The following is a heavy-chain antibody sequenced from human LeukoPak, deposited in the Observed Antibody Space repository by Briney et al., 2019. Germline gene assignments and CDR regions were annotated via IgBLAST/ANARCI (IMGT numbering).Heavy chain of an antibody. D-gene: IGHD6-19*01. CDR1: GFTFSNYA. CDR3: AREEVALAGTDYFDY. Sequence: GGSLRLSCAASGFTFSNYAMHWVRQAPGKGLEWVAVISYDGSNKYYADSVKGRFTISRDNSKNTLYLQMNSLRAEDTAVYYCAREEVALAGTDYFDYWGQGTLVTVSS. J-gene: IGHJ4*02. V-gene: IGHV3-30*04. CDR2: ISYDGSNK.